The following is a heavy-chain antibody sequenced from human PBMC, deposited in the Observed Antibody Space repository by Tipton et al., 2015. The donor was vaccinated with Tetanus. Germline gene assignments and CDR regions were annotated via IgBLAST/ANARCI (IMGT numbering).Heavy chain of an antibody. V-gene: IGHV4-4*07. CDR1: GDSISSFY. CDR2: IYTSGST. CDR3: ARHLTYTYTSRYFDY. Sequence: TLSLTCSVSGDSISSFYWSWIRQPAGKGLEWIGRIYTSGSTNYNPSLKSRVTMSVDTSRNQFSLNLTSVTAADTAVYYCARHLTYTYTSRYFDYWGLGTLVTVSS. D-gene: IGHD5-18*01. J-gene: IGHJ4*02.